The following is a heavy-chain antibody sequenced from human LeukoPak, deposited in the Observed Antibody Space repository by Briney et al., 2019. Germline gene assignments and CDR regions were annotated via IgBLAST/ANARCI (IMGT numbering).Heavy chain of an antibody. CDR1: GFTFDGYG. D-gene: IGHD6-6*01. Sequence: GGSLRLSCAASGFTFDGYGMSWVRQAPGKGLEWVANIKQDGSEKYYVDSVKGRFTISRDNAKNSLYLQMNGLRAEDTAVYYCARDGPVWGQLVPVNWFDPWGQGTLVTVSS. V-gene: IGHV3-7*01. J-gene: IGHJ5*02. CDR3: ARDGPVWGQLVPVNWFDP. CDR2: IKQDGSEK.